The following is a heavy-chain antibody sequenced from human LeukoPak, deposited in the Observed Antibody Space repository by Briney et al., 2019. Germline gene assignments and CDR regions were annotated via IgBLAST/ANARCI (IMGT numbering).Heavy chain of an antibody. CDR1: GDSINSLDL. CDR3: AGLVGRYSSGLYYYYFDY. D-gene: IGHD3-22*01. J-gene: IGHJ4*02. V-gene: IGHV4-4*02. Sequence: SSGTLSLTCTVSGDSINSLDLWSWVRQPPGKGLEWIGEMYLSGTTHSNPSVKSRVTISIDKSKNQFFLNLSSVTAADTAVYYCAGLVGRYSSGLYYYYFDYWGQGTLVTVSS. CDR2: MYLSGTT.